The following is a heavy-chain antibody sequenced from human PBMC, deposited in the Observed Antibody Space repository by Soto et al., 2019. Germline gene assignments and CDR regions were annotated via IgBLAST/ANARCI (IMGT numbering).Heavy chain of an antibody. CDR2: IHYSGTT. CDR1: GGSISTTIYY. V-gene: IGHV4-39*01. J-gene: IGHJ4*02. CDR3: ASRDYYDSSRFAY. Sequence: PSETLSLTCTASGGSISTTIYYWGWIRQPPGKGLEWIGTIHYSGTTYYNPSLKSRVTISVDTSKNQFSLELSSVTAADTAVYYCASRDYYDSSRFAYWGQGTLVTVSS. D-gene: IGHD3-22*01.